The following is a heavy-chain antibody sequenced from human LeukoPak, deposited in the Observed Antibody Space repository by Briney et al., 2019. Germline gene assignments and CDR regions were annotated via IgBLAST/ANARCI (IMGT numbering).Heavy chain of an antibody. J-gene: IGHJ4*02. D-gene: IGHD3-3*01. V-gene: IGHV4-39*01. Sequence: PSETLSLTCTVSGGSISSSSYYWGWIRQPPGKGLEWIGSIYYSGSTYYNPSLKSRVTISVDTSKNQFSLKLSSVTAADTAVYYCARTERTIFGVVIHYYFDYWGQGTLVTVSS. CDR3: ARTERTIFGVVIHYYFDY. CDR1: GGSISSSSYY. CDR2: IYYSGST.